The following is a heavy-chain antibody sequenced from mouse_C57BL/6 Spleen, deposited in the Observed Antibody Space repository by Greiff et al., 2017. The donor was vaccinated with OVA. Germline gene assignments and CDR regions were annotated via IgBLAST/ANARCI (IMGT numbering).Heavy chain of an antibody. CDR2: IYPGDGDT. V-gene: IGHV1-82*01. Sequence: QVQLQQSGPELVKPGASVKISCKASGYAFSSSWMNWVKQRPGKGLEWIGRIYPGDGDTNYNGKFKGKATLTADKSSSTAYMQLSSLTSEDSAVYCCASRYGNYAMDYWGQGTSVTVSS. CDR1: GYAFSSSW. D-gene: IGHD2-1*01. CDR3: ASRYGNYAMDY. J-gene: IGHJ4*01.